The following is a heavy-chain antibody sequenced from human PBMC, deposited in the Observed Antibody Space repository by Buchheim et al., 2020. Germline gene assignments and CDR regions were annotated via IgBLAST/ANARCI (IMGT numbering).Heavy chain of an antibody. CDR3: ARQRGITGFWSGYYAYSDF. D-gene: IGHD3-3*01. J-gene: IGHJ4*02. Sequence: EVQLVQSGAEVKKPGESLRISCKGSGYSFTSYWISWVRQMPGKGLEWMGNIDPSDSYTNYSPSFQGHVAISADKSISTAYPQWSSLKASDTAMYFCARQRGITGFWSGYYAYSDFWGQGTL. V-gene: IGHV5-10-1*01. CDR2: IDPSDSYT. CDR1: GYSFTSYW.